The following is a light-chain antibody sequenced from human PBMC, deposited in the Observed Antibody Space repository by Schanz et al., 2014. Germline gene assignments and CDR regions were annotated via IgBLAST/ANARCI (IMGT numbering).Light chain of an antibody. CDR2: WAS. CDR1: QSVLYTSNNKNY. J-gene: IGKJ3*01. Sequence: DIVMTQSPDSLAVSLGERATINCKSSQSVLYTSNNKNYLAWYQHKPGQPPKLLIHWASTRESGVPDRFSGSGSGTDFTLTISSLQAEDLAVYYCQQYNNWPPGRAFGPGTKVDIK. V-gene: IGKV4-1*01. CDR3: QQYNNWPPGRA.